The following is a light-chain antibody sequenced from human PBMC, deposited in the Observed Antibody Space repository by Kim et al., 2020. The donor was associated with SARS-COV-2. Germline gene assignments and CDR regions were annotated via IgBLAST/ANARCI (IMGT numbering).Light chain of an antibody. CDR3: QAWDSSIHVV. CDR1: KLGDKY. CDR2: QDS. Sequence: VSPGQTARTSCSGDKLGDKYGSWYQQKPGQSPVLVIYQDSKRPSGIPERFSGSNSGNTATLTISGTQAMDEADYYCQAWDSSIHVVFGGGTQLTVL. J-gene: IGLJ2*01. V-gene: IGLV3-1*01.